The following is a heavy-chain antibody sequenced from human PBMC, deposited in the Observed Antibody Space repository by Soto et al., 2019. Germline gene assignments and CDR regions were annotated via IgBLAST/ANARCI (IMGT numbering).Heavy chain of an antibody. Sequence: QLQLQESGPGLVKPSETLSLTCTVSGGSIISSIHYWGWIRQPPGRGLEWIGIIDYSGTTYYNPSLKSPLTMAVDTSKNHFSLNLISVTAADTAVYYCARRTSSSTYYFDYWGQGILVTVSS. D-gene: IGHD2-2*01. J-gene: IGHJ4*02. CDR3: ARRTSSSTYYFDY. CDR1: GGSIISSIHY. V-gene: IGHV4-39*02. CDR2: IDYSGTT.